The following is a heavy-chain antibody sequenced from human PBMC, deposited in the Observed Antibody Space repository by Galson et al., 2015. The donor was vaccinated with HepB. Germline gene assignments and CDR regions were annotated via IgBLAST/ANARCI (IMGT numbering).Heavy chain of an antibody. CDR3: ARKIYGWSARAYYYSGIDV. CDR1: GFMFSACG. V-gene: IGHV3-33*01. D-gene: IGHD6-19*01. CDR2: IWFDGSNT. J-gene: IGHJ6*02. Sequence: SLRLSCAASGFMFSACGMHWVRQAPGKGLEWLAVIWFDGSNTYYADSVKGRFTISRDNSKNTLYLQMDSLRVEDTAVYYCARKIYGWSARAYYYSGIDVWGQRSTVTVSS.